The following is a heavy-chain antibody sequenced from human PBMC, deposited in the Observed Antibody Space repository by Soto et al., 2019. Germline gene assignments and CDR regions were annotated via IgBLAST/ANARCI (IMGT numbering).Heavy chain of an antibody. Sequence: GECLKISCAVSGFTFSAYWMHWVRQVPGKGLTWVSRISDDGSTATYADSVKGRFVISRDNAKNSLYLEMNTLRVDDSGLYYCARGPRVSSTGTGAHWGRGTLVTVSS. CDR1: GFTFSAYW. CDR2: ISDDGSTA. CDR3: ARGPRVSSTGTGAH. D-gene: IGHD1-1*01. J-gene: IGHJ4*02. V-gene: IGHV3-74*01.